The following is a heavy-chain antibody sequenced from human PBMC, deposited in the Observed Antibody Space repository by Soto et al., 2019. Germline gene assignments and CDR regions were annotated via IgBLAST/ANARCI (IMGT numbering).Heavy chain of an antibody. Sequence: PGGSLRFSCVASGFTFSSYWMSWVRQAPGRGLEWVANIKEDGSDKYYVDSVKGRFTISRDNAKNSLSLQMNSLRVEDTAVYYCARDPGIAAAGTVGYFDYWGHGILVTVSS. D-gene: IGHD6-13*01. CDR3: ARDPGIAAAGTVGYFDY. V-gene: IGHV3-7*01. CDR1: GFTFSSYW. CDR2: IKEDGSDK. J-gene: IGHJ4*01.